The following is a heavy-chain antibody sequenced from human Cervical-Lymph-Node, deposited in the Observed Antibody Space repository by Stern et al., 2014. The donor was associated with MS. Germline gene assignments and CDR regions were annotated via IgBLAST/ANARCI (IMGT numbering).Heavy chain of an antibody. V-gene: IGHV4-59*01. CDR2: IYYGCSP. Sequence: QVQLQESGPGLVKPSETLSLTCTVSGGSISSYYWSWIRQPPGKGLEWIGNIYYGCSPNYNPSLKSRVTISVDTSKNQFSLKLSSVTTADTAVYYCARGIAVAGRKAFDIWGQGTMVTVSS. CDR3: ARGIAVAGRKAFDI. D-gene: IGHD6-19*01. CDR1: GGSISSYY. J-gene: IGHJ3*02.